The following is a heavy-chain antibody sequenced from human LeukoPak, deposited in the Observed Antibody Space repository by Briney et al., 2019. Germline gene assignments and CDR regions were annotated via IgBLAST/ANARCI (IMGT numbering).Heavy chain of an antibody. CDR1: GFTFSSYS. CDR3: AKLNSYYFDY. CDR2: ISSSSSYI. J-gene: IGHJ4*02. V-gene: IGHV3-21*01. D-gene: IGHD4-23*01. Sequence: GGSLRLSCAASGFTFSSYSMNWVRQAPGKGLEWVSSISSSSSYIYYADSVKGRFTISRDNAKNSLYLQMSSLRAEDTAVYYCAKLNSYYFDYWGQGTLVTVSS.